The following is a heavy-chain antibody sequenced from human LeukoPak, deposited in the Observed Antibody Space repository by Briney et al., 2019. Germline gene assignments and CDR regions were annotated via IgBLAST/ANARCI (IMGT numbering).Heavy chain of an antibody. Sequence: GASVNVSCKPSGYSFTSYAVAWVRQAPGQGGEGMGWISDYAQKFQCKVTLTTDTSTNTGYVQVRGLRSADTAVYYCAREIQEYYYGSADAFDIWGEGTMVTVSS. CDR1: GYSFTSYA. V-gene: IGHV1-18*01. D-gene: IGHD3-10*01. CDR3: AREIQEYYYGSADAFDI. CDR2: ISDY. J-gene: IGHJ3*02.